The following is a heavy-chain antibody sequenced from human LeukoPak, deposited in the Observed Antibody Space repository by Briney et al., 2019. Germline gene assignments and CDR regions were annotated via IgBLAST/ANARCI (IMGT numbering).Heavy chain of an antibody. CDR3: ARDRVCSSTSCYKGAYYYGMDV. D-gene: IGHD2-2*02. Sequence: SETLSLTCTVSGGSVSSGSYYWSWIRQPPGKGLEWIGYIYYSGSTNYNPSLKSRVTISVDTSKNQFSLKLSSVTAADTAVYYCARDRVCSSTSCYKGAYYYGMDVWGQGTTVTVSS. J-gene: IGHJ6*02. CDR1: GGSVSSGSYY. CDR2: IYYSGST. V-gene: IGHV4-61*01.